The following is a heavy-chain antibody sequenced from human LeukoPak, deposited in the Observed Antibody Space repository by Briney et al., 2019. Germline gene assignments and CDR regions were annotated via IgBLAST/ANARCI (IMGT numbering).Heavy chain of an antibody. CDR2: IDGSSRIT. CDR1: GFTFSSSA. D-gene: IGHD4/OR15-4a*01. J-gene: IGHJ6*02. V-gene: IGHV3-23*01. Sequence: GGSLRLSCEASGFTFSSSAMTWVRQAPGKGLEWVSVIDGSSRITYYADSVKGRFTISRDNSKNTLYLQMNSLRAEDTAVYYCAKDPNGSPDVWGQGTTVTVSS. CDR3: AKDPNGSPDV.